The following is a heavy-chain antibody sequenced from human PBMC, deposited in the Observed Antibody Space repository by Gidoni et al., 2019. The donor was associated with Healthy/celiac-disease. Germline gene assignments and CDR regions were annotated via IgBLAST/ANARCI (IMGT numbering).Heavy chain of an antibody. V-gene: IGHV5-51*01. J-gene: IGHJ4*02. CDR1: GYCFTRYW. CDR2: VYPGDSDT. Sequence: EVQLVQSGAEVKTPGASVKLSCKGSGYCFTRYWIGWVRQMPGTGLEWMGIVYPGDSDTRYSPSFQGQVTISADKSISTAYLQWSSLKASDTAMYYCARQMAITMVRGGFDYWGQGTLVTVSS. CDR3: ARQMAITMVRGGFDY. D-gene: IGHD3-10*01.